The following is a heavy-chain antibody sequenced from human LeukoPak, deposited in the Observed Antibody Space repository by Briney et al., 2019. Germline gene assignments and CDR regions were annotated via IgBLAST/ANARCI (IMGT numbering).Heavy chain of an antibody. D-gene: IGHD3-10*01. CDR2: IYTSGST. CDR3: ARDTLLVMVRGETFDY. J-gene: IGHJ4*02. CDR1: GGSISSYY. Sequence: SETLSLTCTVSGGSISSYYWSWIRQPAGKGLEWIGRIYTSGSTNYNPSLKSRVTISVDTSKNQFSLKLSSVTAADTAVYYCARDTLLVMVRGETFDYWGQGTLVTVSS. V-gene: IGHV4-4*07.